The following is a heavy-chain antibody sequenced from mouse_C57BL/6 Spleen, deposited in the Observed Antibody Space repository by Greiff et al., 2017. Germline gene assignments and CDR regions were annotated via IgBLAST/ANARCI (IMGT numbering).Heavy chain of an antibody. CDR2: IYPRSGNT. CDR1: GYTFTSYG. D-gene: IGHD1-1*01. Sequence: QVHVKQSGAELARPGASVKLSCKASGYTFTSYGISWVKQRTGQGLEWIGEIYPRSGNTYYNEKFKGKATLTADKSSSTAYMELRSLTSEDSAVYFCASPYYYGSSSLLSMDYWGQGTSVTVSS. CDR3: ASPYYYGSSSLLSMDY. J-gene: IGHJ4*01. V-gene: IGHV1-81*01.